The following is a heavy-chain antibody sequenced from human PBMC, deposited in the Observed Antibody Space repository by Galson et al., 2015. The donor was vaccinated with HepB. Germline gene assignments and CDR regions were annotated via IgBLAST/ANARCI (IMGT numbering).Heavy chain of an antibody. Sequence: SLRLSCAASDFNININHMSWVRQAPGKGLEWVAVIYSDDNTKYADSVKGRFTISRAKSKNTLYLQMYSLGPEDTAVYCCARDQGDDYVNYYYYHGMDVWGQGTTATVSS. D-gene: IGHD4-17*01. J-gene: IGHJ6*02. V-gene: IGHV3-53*05. CDR3: ARDQGDDYVNYYYYHGMDV. CDR2: IYSDDNT. CDR1: DFNININH.